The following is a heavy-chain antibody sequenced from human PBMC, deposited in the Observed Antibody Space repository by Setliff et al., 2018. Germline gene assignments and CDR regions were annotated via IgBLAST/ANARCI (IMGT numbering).Heavy chain of an antibody. V-gene: IGHV4-34*10. CDR3: ATPRRDDLDTPFDTFDI. CDR1: GDSIDSAF. J-gene: IGHJ3*02. Sequence: SETLSLTCTVSGDSIDSAFWNWIRQSPEKGLEWIGESNHGGSTSYHPSLKSRLTMSVDTSKNQFSLRLTYVAAADTAVYYCATPRRDDLDTPFDTFDIWGQGTMVTVSS. D-gene: IGHD3-3*01. CDR2: SNHGGST.